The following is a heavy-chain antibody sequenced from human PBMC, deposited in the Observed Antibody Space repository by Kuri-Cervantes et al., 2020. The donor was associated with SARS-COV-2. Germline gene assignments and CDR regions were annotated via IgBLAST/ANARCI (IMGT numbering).Heavy chain of an antibody. V-gene: IGHV4-39*07. CDR3: ARDGARGYSGALYYFDY. CDR2: MYYSGST. J-gene: IGHJ4*02. CDR1: GDSISSSRYY. Sequence: SETLSLTCTVSGDSISSSRYYWGWIRQPPGKGLEWIGSMYYSGSTNYNPSLKSRVTISVDTSKKQVSLKLSSVTAADTAVYYCARDGARGYSGALYYFDYWGQGTLVTVSS. D-gene: IGHD1-26*01.